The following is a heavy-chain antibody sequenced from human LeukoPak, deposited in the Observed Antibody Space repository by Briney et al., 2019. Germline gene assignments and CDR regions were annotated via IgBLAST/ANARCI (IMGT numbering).Heavy chain of an antibody. D-gene: IGHD2/OR15-2a*01. J-gene: IGHJ6*03. CDR3: AREGSIGVMDV. CDR2: INHSGST. V-gene: IGHV4-34*01. CDR1: GGSFSGYY. Sequence: SETLSLTCAVYGGSFSGYYWSWIRQPPGKGLEWIGEINHSGSTNYNPSLKSRVTISVDTSKNQFSLKLSSVTAADTAVYYCAREGSIGVMDVWGKGTTVTVSS.